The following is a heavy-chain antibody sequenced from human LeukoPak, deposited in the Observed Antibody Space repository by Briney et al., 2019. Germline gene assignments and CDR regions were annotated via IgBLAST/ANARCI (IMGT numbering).Heavy chain of an antibody. CDR3: AKEKLSGYSYGSEDNWFNP. V-gene: IGHV3-30*04. Sequence: PSGGSLRLSCAASGFTFSSYAMHGVRQAPDKRLEWVAVISYDGSNKYYADSVKGRFTISRDNSKNTLYLQMNSLRAEDTAVYYCAKEKLSGYSYGSEDNWFNPWGQGTLVTVSS. CDR2: ISYDGSNK. J-gene: IGHJ5*02. CDR1: GFTFSSYA. D-gene: IGHD5-18*01.